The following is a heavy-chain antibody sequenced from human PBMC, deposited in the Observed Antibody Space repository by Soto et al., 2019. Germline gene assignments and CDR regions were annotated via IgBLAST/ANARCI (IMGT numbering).Heavy chain of an antibody. Sequence: GGSLRLSCAASGFTFSSYAMSWVRQAPGEGLEWVSAISGSGGSTYYADSVKGRFTISRDNSKNTLYLQMNSLRAEDTAVYYCASYTVTTYFFDYWGQGTLVTVSS. CDR3: ASYTVTTYFFDY. CDR1: GFTFSSYA. D-gene: IGHD4-4*01. J-gene: IGHJ4*02. CDR2: ISGSGGST. V-gene: IGHV3-23*01.